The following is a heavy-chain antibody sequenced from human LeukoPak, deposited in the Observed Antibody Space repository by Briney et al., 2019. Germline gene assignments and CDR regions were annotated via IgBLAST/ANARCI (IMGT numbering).Heavy chain of an antibody. J-gene: IGHJ4*02. CDR2: ISGSGGST. D-gene: IGHD3-22*01. CDR3: ASITMIVVVPYYFDY. V-gene: IGHV3-23*01. CDR1: GFTFSSYA. Sequence: GGSLRLSCAASGFTFSSYAMSWVRQAPGKGLEWVSAISGSGGSTYYADSVKGRFTISRDNSKNTLYLQMNSLRAEDTAVYYCASITMIVVVPYYFDYWGQGTLVTASS.